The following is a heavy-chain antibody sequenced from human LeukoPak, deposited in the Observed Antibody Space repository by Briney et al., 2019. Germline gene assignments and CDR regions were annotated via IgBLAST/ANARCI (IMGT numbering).Heavy chain of an antibody. D-gene: IGHD5-24*01. J-gene: IGHJ4*02. Sequence: PGGSLRLSCAASGFPFHDHDMYWVRQTPGKGLEWVALISHGGGKEHYAESVKGRFTISRDNSRNTVYLQMSSLRSDDTAIYYCAKTLDGFWPQFDFWGQGTLPTVSS. CDR1: GFPFHDHD. V-gene: IGHV3-30*18. CDR2: ISHGGGKE. CDR3: AKTLDGFWPQFDF.